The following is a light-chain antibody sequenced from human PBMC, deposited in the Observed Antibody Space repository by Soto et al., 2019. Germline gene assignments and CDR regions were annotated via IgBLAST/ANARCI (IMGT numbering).Light chain of an antibody. Sequence: LVWPRPPAPCPGSPGKRPPLSCRASQSVSSNLAWYQQKPGQAPRLLIYGASTRATGIPARFSGSGSGTEFTLTISSLQSEDFAVYYCQQYNNWWTFGQGTKVDI. CDR1: QSVSSN. J-gene: IGKJ1*01. V-gene: IGKV3-15*01. CDR3: QQYNNWWT. CDR2: GAS.